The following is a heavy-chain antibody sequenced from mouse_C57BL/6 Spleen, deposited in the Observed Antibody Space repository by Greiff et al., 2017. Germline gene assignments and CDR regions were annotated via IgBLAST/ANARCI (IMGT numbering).Heavy chain of an antibody. CDR3: ARRDYYGSSGY. J-gene: IGHJ2*01. CDR1: GYTFTSYW. V-gene: IGHV1-61*01. D-gene: IGHD1-1*01. Sequence: QVQLQQPGAELVRPGSSVKLSCKASGYTFTSYWMDWVKQRPGQGLEWIGNIYPSDSETHYNQKFKDKATLTVDNSSSTAYMQLSSLTSEDSAVYYGARRDYYGSSGYWGQGTTLTVSS. CDR2: IYPSDSET.